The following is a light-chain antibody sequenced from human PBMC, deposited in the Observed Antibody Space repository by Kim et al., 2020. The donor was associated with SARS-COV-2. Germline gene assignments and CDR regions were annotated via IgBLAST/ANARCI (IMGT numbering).Light chain of an antibody. CDR2: GKN. J-gene: IGLJ2*01. CDR3: NSRDNNDNVL. CDR1: SLRSYY. Sequence: VALGQTVRITCQGDSLRSYYTTWYQQKPGQAPMVVVYGKNNRPSGIPDRFSGSSSGNTASLTITGTQAGDEADYYCNSRDNNDNVLFGGGTQLTVL. V-gene: IGLV3-19*01.